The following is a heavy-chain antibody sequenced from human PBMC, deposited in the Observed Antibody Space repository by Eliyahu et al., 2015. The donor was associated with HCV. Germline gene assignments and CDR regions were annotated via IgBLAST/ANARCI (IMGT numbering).Heavy chain of an antibody. CDR1: GFTFSLYX. CDR3: AKGSITMVRGINGGLMDV. D-gene: IGHD3-10*01. J-gene: IGHJ6*02. V-gene: IGHV3-30*18. Sequence: QVQLVESGGGVVQPGRSLRLSCAASGFTFSLYXWHWVRQAPGKGLEWVAVISYDGSDKFHADSVRGRFTISRDNSKNTLYLQMNSLRPEDTAVYYCAKGSITMVRGINGGLMDVWGQGTTVTVSS. CDR2: ISYDGSDK.